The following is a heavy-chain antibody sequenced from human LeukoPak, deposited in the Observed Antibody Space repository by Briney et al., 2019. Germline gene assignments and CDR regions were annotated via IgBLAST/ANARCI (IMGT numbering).Heavy chain of an antibody. V-gene: IGHV3-74*01. CDR2: ISGDGSST. J-gene: IGHJ4*02. CDR3: AREGKQWLVYDY. CDR1: GFTFSTYW. D-gene: IGHD6-19*01. Sequence: PGGSLRLSCAASGFTFSTYWMHWVRQAPGKGLVWVSRISGDGSSTNYADSVKGRFTISRDNAKNTLYLQMNSLRAEDTAVYYCAREGKQWLVYDYWGQGTLVTVSS.